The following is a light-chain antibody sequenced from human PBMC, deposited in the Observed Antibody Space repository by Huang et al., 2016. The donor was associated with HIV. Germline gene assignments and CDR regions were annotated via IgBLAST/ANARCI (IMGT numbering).Light chain of an antibody. Sequence: EIVMTQSPATLSVSPGERATLSCRASQSVSYNLAWYQQKPGQAPRLLIYGTITRATGITARFSGGGSGTEFTLTISSLQSEDFAVYYCQQYDNWPQTFGQGTKVEIK. J-gene: IGKJ1*01. CDR3: QQYDNWPQT. CDR2: GTI. CDR1: QSVSYN. V-gene: IGKV3-15*01.